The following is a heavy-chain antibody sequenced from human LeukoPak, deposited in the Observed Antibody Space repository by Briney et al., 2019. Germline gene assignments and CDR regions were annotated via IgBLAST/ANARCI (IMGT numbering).Heavy chain of an antibody. Sequence: GGSVRLSCADSGFTFSSYWMSWVRQAPGKGLEWVANIKQDGSEKYYVDSVKGRFTISRDNAKNSLYLQMNSLRAEDTAVYYCARIIAVAGFDYWGQGTLVTVSS. CDR3: ARIIAVAGFDY. J-gene: IGHJ4*02. CDR1: GFTFSSYW. D-gene: IGHD6-19*01. CDR2: IKQDGSEK. V-gene: IGHV3-7*03.